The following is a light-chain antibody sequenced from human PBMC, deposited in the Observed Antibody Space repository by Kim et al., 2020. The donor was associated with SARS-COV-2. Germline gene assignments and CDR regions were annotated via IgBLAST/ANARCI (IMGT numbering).Light chain of an antibody. J-gene: IGKJ5*01. CDR1: QSIHNIDNY. CDR3: QQSYMTPIT. Sequence: GYRVTITCRASQSIHNIDNYLNWYQQKPGKAPRLLIYAASTLQSGVPSRFSGSGSATDFTLTISGLEPEDFATYYCQQSYMTPITFGQGTRLEI. V-gene: IGKV1-39*01. CDR2: AAS.